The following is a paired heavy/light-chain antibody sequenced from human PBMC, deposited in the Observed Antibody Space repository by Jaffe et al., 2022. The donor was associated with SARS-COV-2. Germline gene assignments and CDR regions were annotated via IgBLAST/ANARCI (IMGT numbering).Light chain of an antibody. V-gene: IGLV2-14*01. CDR2: DVS. J-gene: IGLJ1*01. CDR3: SSYTSSSPYV. CDR1: SSDVGGYNF. Sequence: QSALTQPASVSGSPGQSITISCTGTSSDVGGYNFVSWYQQHPGKAPKLVIYDVSNRPSGISNRFSGSKSGNTASLTISGLQAEDEADYYCSSYTSSSPYVFGTGTKVTVL.
Heavy chain of an antibody. D-gene: IGHD2-8*01. CDR2: IGSSGTTI. V-gene: IGHV3-48*01. J-gene: IGHJ4*02. Sequence: EVQLVESGGGLVQPGGSLRLSCAVSGFTFSSYSMNWVRQAPGKGLEWVSYIGSSGTTIYSADSVRGRFTISRDNAKNSLYLQMNSLRAEDTAVYFCARDSTYGTRTNDYWGQGTLVTVSS. CDR3: ARDSTYGTRTNDY. CDR1: GFTFSSYS.